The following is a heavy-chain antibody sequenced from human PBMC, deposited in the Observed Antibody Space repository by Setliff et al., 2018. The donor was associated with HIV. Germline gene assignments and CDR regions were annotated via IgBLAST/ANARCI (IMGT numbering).Heavy chain of an antibody. V-gene: IGHV4-59*11. CDR1: GGSISSHY. Sequence: SETLSLTCTVSGGSISSHYWSWIRQPPGKGLEWIGSLYYSGSTDYSPSLKSRVSISVDTYKNQLSLKLNSLTAADTAVYYCARGRENFWSGYIRWGQGTLVTVSS. D-gene: IGHD3-3*01. CDR3: ARGRENFWSGYIR. CDR2: LYYSGST. J-gene: IGHJ4*02.